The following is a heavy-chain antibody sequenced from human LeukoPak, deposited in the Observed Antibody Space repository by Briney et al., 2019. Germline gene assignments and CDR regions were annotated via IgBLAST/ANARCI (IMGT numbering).Heavy chain of an antibody. CDR3: ASLMTTVANWFDP. D-gene: IGHD4-11*01. V-gene: IGHV3-21*01. CDR1: GFTFSSYS. Sequence: GGSLRLSCAASGFTFSSYSMNWVGQAPGKGLEWVSSISSSSSYIYYADSVKGRFTISRDNAKNSLYLQMNSLRAEDTAVYYCASLMTTVANWFDPWGQGTLVTVSS. CDR2: ISSSSSYI. J-gene: IGHJ5*02.